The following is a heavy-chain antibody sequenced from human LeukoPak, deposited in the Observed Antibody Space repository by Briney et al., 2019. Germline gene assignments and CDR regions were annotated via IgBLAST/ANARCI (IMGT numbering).Heavy chain of an antibody. V-gene: IGHV1-2*06. CDR3: ARDLEVEYQLLPTNWFDP. Sequence: ASVKVSFKASGYTFTGYYMHWVRQAPGQGLEWMGRINPNSGGTNYAQKFQGRVTMTRDTSISTAYMELSRLRSDDTAVYYCARDLEVEYQLLPTNWFDPWGQGTLVTVSS. D-gene: IGHD2-2*01. CDR1: GYTFTGYY. CDR2: INPNSGGT. J-gene: IGHJ5*02.